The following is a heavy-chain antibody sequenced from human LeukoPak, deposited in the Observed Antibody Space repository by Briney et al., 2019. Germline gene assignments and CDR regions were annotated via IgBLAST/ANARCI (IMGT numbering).Heavy chain of an antibody. J-gene: IGHJ5*02. CDR1: GGSISSGGYY. V-gene: IGHV4-31*03. D-gene: IGHD3-10*01. Sequence: PSQTRSLTCTVSGGSISSGGYYWSWIRQHPGKGLEWIGCIYYSGSTYYNPSLKSRVTISVDTSKNQFSLNLSSVTAADTAVYYCARRLVVRGIIITGNWFDPWGQGTLVTVSS. CDR3: ARRLVVRGIIITGNWFDP. CDR2: IYYSGST.